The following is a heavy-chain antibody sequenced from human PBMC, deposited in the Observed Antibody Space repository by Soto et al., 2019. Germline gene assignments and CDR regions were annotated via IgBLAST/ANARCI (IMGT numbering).Heavy chain of an antibody. D-gene: IGHD2-15*01. V-gene: IGHV3-7*04. J-gene: IGHJ3*02. CDR1: GMTFSSYW. Sequence: EVQLVESGGGLVQPGGSLRLSCAASGMTFSSYWMSWVRQAPGKGLEWVANIKQDGSEKFYVDSVKGRFTISRDNAKNSLYLLMNSLRAEDTAVYYCARALSYCNIWGQGTMVTVSS. CDR3: ARALSYCNI. CDR2: IKQDGSEK.